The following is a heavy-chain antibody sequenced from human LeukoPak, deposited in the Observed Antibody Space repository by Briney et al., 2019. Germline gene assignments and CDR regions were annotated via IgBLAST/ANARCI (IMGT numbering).Heavy chain of an antibody. V-gene: IGHV1-69*13. D-gene: IGHD2-2*01. J-gene: IGHJ3*02. Sequence: ASVNVSCKASGGTFSSYAISWVRQAPGQGLEWMGGIIPIFGTANYAQKFQGRVTITADESTSTAYMELSSLRSEDTAVYYCAREAGYCSSTSCLGHAFDIWGQGTMVTVSS. CDR1: GGTFSSYA. CDR3: AREAGYCSSTSCLGHAFDI. CDR2: IIPIFGTA.